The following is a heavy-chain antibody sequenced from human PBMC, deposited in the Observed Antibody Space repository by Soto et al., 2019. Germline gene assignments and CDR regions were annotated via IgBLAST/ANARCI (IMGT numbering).Heavy chain of an antibody. CDR1: GYTFTSYG. Sequence: ASVKVSCKASGYTFTSYGFSWVRQAPGQGLEWMGWISAYNGNTNYAQKLQGRVTMTTDTSTSTAYMELRSLRSDDTAVYYCARGRSGAAAGTRWFDPWGQGTLVTVSS. D-gene: IGHD6-13*01. V-gene: IGHV1-18*01. J-gene: IGHJ5*02. CDR2: ISAYNGNT. CDR3: ARGRSGAAAGTRWFDP.